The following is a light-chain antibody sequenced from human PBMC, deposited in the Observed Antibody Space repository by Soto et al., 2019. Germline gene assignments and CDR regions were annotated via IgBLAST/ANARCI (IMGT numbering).Light chain of an antibody. Sequence: EILLTQSPAIVSLSPGERATLSCRASQSVNNFFAWYQQKPGQAPRLLIYGASTRATGVPARFSGSGSGTEFTLTISNLQSEDFAVYHCQQYDKWPRTFGQGTKVDI. J-gene: IGKJ1*01. CDR1: QSVNNF. CDR3: QQYDKWPRT. CDR2: GAS. V-gene: IGKV3-15*01.